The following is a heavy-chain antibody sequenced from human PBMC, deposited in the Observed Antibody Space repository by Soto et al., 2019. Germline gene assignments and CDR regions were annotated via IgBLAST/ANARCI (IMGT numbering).Heavy chain of an antibody. CDR1: GGSISSSNW. V-gene: IGHV4-4*02. Sequence: PSETLSLTCAVSGGSISSSNWWSWVRQPPGKGLEWIGEIYHSGSTNYNPSLKRRVTISLDKSKNQFSLKLSSVTAADTAVYYCARRYSSSSVRFFDYWGQGTLVTVSS. D-gene: IGHD6-6*01. J-gene: IGHJ4*02. CDR2: IYHSGST. CDR3: ARRYSSSSVRFFDY.